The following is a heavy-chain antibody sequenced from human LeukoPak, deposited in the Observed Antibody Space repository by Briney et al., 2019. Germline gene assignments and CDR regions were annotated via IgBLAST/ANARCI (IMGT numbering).Heavy chain of an antibody. D-gene: IGHD2-15*01. V-gene: IGHV1-24*01. Sequence: ASVKVSCKVSGYTFTELSMHWGRQAPGKGLEWMGGFDPEDGETIYAQKFQGRVTMTEDTSTDTAYMELSSLRSEDTAVYYCATKWRYSSCSGGSCYSSSWFDPWGQGTLVTVSS. J-gene: IGHJ5*02. CDR3: ATKWRYSSCSGGSCYSSSWFDP. CDR1: GYTFTELS. CDR2: FDPEDGET.